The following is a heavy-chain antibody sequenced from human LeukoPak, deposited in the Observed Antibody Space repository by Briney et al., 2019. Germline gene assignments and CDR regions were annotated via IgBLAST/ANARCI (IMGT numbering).Heavy chain of an antibody. D-gene: IGHD3-16*02. J-gene: IGHJ4*02. Sequence: ASVKVSCKASGYTFTSYGISWVRQAPGQGLEWMGWISAYNGNTNYAQKLQGRVTMTTDTSTSTAYMELRSLRSDDTAVYYCARVVRDDYVWGSYRPFDYWGQGTLVTVSS. CDR1: GYTFTSYG. CDR2: ISAYNGNT. V-gene: IGHV1-18*01. CDR3: ARVVRDDYVWGSYRPFDY.